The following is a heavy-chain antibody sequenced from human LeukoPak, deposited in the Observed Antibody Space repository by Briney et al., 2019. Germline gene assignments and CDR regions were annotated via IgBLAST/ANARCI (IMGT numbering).Heavy chain of an antibody. CDR1: GGTFSSYA. CDR3: ARSFSPPRSDYYYYYGMDV. J-gene: IGHJ6*02. V-gene: IGHV1-69*13. CDR2: IIPIFGTA. Sequence: ASVKVSCKASGGTFSSYAISWVRQAPGQGLEWMGGIIPIFGTANYAQKFQGRVTITADESTGTAYMELSSLRSEDTAVYYCARSFSPPRSDYYYYYGMDVWGQGTTVTVSS.